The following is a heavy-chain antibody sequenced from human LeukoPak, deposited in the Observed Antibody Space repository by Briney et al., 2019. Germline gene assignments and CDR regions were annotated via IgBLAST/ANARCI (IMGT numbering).Heavy chain of an antibody. D-gene: IGHD3-10*01. J-gene: IGHJ4*02. CDR1: GGSISTYF. V-gene: IGHV4-59*01. Sequence: SETLSLTCTVSGGSISTYFWSWIRQPPGKGLEWIAYVYYSGSANYNPSLKSRATILVDTSKNQFSLKLTSVTAADTAVYFCARSALDTSGTYHNPQPFDYWGQGTLVIVSS. CDR3: ARSALDTSGTYHNPQPFDY. CDR2: VYYSGSA.